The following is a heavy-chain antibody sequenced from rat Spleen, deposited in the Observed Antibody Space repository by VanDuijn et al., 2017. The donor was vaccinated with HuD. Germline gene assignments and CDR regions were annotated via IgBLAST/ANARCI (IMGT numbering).Heavy chain of an antibody. Sequence: EVQLVESGGGLVQPGSSLKLSCAASGFTFSKYGMAWVRQAPTKDLEWVASISSGAGNTYYRDSVKARFPISRDNGKNTLYLQMDSLQTEDTAIYFCATNYTGDYFDYWGQGVMVTVSA. D-gene: IGHD1-8*01. CDR2: ISSGAGNT. J-gene: IGHJ2*01. CDR1: GFTFSKYG. CDR3: ATNYTGDYFDY. V-gene: IGHV5S13*01.